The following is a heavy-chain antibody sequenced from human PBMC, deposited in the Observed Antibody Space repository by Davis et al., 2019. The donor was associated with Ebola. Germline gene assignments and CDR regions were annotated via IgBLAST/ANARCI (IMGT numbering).Heavy chain of an antibody. CDR1: GDSVSSGG. J-gene: IGHJ6*02. Sequence: HPQTPSLSRAISGDSVSSGGWNWTRQSPSRGLEWLGRTYYSSKWYNDYAASVKSRITVNPDTSKNQFSLLLNSVTPEDTAIYFCARGWFRSGMDVWGQGTTVTVSS. D-gene: IGHD3-10*01. CDR2: TYYSSKWYN. CDR3: ARGWFRSGMDV. V-gene: IGHV6-1*01.